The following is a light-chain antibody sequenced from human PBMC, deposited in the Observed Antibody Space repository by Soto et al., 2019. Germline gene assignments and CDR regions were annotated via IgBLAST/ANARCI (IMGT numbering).Light chain of an antibody. CDR2: WAS. Sequence: DIVMTQSPDSLAVSLGERATINCKSSQSVLYSSNNKNYLAWYQQKPGQPPKLLIYWASTRESGVPDRFSGSGSGTDFTLTISSLQAEDVAVYYCQQYFGQGTKLEIK. CDR1: QSVLYSSNNKNY. CDR3: QQY. J-gene: IGKJ2*01. V-gene: IGKV4-1*01.